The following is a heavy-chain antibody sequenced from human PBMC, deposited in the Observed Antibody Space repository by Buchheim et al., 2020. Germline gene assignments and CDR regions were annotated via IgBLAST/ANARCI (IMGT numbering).Heavy chain of an antibody. D-gene: IGHD6-13*01. V-gene: IGHV2-5*02. CDR2: IYWDDDK. CDR3: AHRQDPDSSPGVGFDP. Sequence: QIPLQESGPTLVKPTQTLTLTCTFSGCSLSTSGVGGGWIRQPPGKALEWLALIYWDDDKRYSPSLKSRLTITKETSKNQVVLTMTNMVPVDTATYYCAHRQDPDSSPGVGFDPWGQGTL. J-gene: IGHJ5*02. CDR1: GCSLSTSGVG.